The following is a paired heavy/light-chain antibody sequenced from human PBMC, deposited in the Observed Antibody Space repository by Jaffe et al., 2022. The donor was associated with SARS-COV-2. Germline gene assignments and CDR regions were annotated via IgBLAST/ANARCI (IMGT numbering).Light chain of an antibody. CDR1: QSISSW. Sequence: DIQMTQSPSTLSASVGDRVTITCRASQSISSWLAWYQQKPGKAPKVLIYKASTLESGVPSRFSGSGSGTEFTLTISSLQPDDFATYYCQQYNSYSTFGQGTKVEI. J-gene: IGKJ1*01. V-gene: IGKV1-5*03. CDR3: QQYNSYST. CDR2: KAS.
Heavy chain of an antibody. J-gene: IGHJ4*02. Sequence: QVQLVQSGAEVKKPGASVKVSCRASGYTFTNYAIHWVRQAPGQSLEWMGWIDAGNGRTKYSQEFQGRVTITRDTSASTANMELSSLRSGDTAVYYCSRGIWARSGWYHFDSWGQGTQVTVSS. D-gene: IGHD6-19*01. V-gene: IGHV1-3*01. CDR3: SRGIWARSGWYHFDS. CDR2: IDAGNGRT. CDR1: GYTFTNYA.